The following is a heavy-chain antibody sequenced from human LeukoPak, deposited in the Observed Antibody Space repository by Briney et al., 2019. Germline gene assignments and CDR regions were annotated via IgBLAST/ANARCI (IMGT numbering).Heavy chain of an antibody. V-gene: IGHV1-69*05. J-gene: IGHJ4*02. CDR1: GGTFSSYA. CDR3: AGDGYSSGWYYFDY. Sequence: ASVKVSCKASGGTFSSYAISWVRQAPGQGLEWMGGIIPIFGTANYAQKFQGRVTITTDESTSTAYMELSSLRSEDTAVYYCAGDGYSSGWYYFDYWGQGTLVTVSS. D-gene: IGHD6-19*01. CDR2: IIPIFGTA.